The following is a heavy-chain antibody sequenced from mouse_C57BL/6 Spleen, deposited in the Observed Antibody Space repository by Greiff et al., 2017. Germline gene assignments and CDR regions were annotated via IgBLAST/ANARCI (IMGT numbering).Heavy chain of an antibody. CDR3: ARTMGNYWYFDV. Sequence: VQLQQSGAELARPGASVKMSCKASGYTFTSYTMHWVKQRPGQGLEWIGYINPSSGYTKYNQKFKDKATLTADKSSSTAYMQLSSLTSEDSAVYYCARTMGNYWYFDVWGTGTTVTVSS. CDR2: INPSSGYT. CDR1: GYTFTSYT. J-gene: IGHJ1*03. D-gene: IGHD2-14*01. V-gene: IGHV1-4*01.